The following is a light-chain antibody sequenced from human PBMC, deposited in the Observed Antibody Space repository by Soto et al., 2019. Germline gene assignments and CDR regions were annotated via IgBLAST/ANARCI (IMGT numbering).Light chain of an antibody. CDR1: SGHSSYA. CDR3: QTWASGIDV. J-gene: IGLJ2*01. CDR2: LNSDGSH. Sequence: QSVLTQSPSASASLGASVKLTCTLTSGHSSYAISCPQQQPEKGPRHLMKLNSDGSHSKGDGIPDRFSGSSSGAERYLTIPNLESEDEADYYCQTWASGIDVFGAGTQLTVL. V-gene: IGLV4-69*01.